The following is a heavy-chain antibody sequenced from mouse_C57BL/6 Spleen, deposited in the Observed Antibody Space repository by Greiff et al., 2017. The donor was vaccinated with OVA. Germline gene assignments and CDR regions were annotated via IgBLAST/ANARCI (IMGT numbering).Heavy chain of an antibody. V-gene: IGHV1-69*01. J-gene: IGHJ3*01. D-gene: IGHD1-1*01. CDR1: GYTFTSYW. Sequence: VQLQQPGAELVMPGASVKLSCKASGYTFTSYWMHWVKQRPGQGLEWIGEIDPSDSYTNYNQKFKGKSTLTVDKSSSTAYMQLSSLTSEDSAVYYCARDYYGSNSWFAYWGQGTLVTVSA. CDR2: IDPSDSYT. CDR3: ARDYYGSNSWFAY.